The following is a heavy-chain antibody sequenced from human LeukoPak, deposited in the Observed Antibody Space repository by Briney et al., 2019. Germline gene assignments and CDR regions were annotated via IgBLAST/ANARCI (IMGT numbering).Heavy chain of an antibody. J-gene: IGHJ4*02. CDR1: GYSISSGYY. CDR3: ASTGTYYYDSSGIDY. D-gene: IGHD3-22*01. Sequence: SETLSLTCAVSGYSISSGYYRGWIRQPPGKGLEWIGSIYHSGSTYYNPSLKSRVTISVDTSKNQFSLKLSSVTAADTAVYYCASTGTYYYDSSGIDYWGQGTLVTVSS. CDR2: IYHSGST. V-gene: IGHV4-38-2*01.